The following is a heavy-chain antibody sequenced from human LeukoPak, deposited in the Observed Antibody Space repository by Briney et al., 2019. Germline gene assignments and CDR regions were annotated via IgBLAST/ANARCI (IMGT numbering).Heavy chain of an antibody. CDR1: GFTFSSYA. D-gene: IGHD6-19*01. J-gene: IGHJ3*02. CDR3: AKDSDSSGWDAFDI. V-gene: IGHV3-23*01. Sequence: PGGSLRLSCASSGFTFSSYAMSWVRQAPGKRLELVSAISGSGGSTYYADSVKGRFTISRDNSKTTLYLQMNMMRAEDTAVYYCAKDSDSSGWDAFDIWGQGTMVIVSS. CDR2: ISGSGGST.